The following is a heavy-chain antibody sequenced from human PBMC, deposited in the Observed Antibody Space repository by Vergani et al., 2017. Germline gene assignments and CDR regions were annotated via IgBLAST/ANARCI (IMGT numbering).Heavy chain of an antibody. D-gene: IGHD5-18*01. CDR2: IKSKTDGGTT. V-gene: IGHV3-15*01. CDR3: TTDLGYSYGYYYYGMDV. Sequence: EVQLLESGGGLVQPGGSLRLSCAASGFTFSSYAMSWVRQAPGKGLEWVGRIKSKTDGGTTDYAAPVKGRFTISRDDSKNTLYLQMNSLKTEDTAVYYCTTDLGYSYGYYYYGMDVWGQGTTVTVSS. CDR1: GFTFSSYA. J-gene: IGHJ6*02.